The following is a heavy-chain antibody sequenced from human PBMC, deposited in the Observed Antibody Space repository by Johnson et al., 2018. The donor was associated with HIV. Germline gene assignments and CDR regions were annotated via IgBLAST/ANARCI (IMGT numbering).Heavy chain of an antibody. CDR3: AKDWSRTVGATLGPGAFDI. CDR1: DFSVSKNY. CDR2: IYSGGTT. J-gene: IGHJ3*02. D-gene: IGHD1-26*01. Sequence: VQLVESGGGLIQRGGSLRLSCVASDFSVSKNYMSWVRQAPGKGLEWVSVIYSGGTTYYVDSVKGRFTISRDNSKNTLYLQMNSLRAEDTAVYYCAKDWSRTVGATLGPGAFDIWGQGTMVTVSS. V-gene: IGHV3-66*03.